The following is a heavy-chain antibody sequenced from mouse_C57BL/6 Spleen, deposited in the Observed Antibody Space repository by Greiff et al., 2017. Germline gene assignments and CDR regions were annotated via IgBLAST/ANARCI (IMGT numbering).Heavy chain of an antibody. CDR2: IHPNSGST. J-gene: IGHJ4*01. CDR1: GYTFTSYW. CDR3: ARPHYYGSSDDYAMDY. Sequence: VQLQQPGAELVKPGASVKLSCKASGYTFTSYWMHWVKQRPGQGLEWIGMIHPNSGSTNYNEKFKSKATLTVDKSSSTAYMQLSSLTSEDSAVYYCARPHYYGSSDDYAMDYWGQGTSVTVSS. V-gene: IGHV1-64*01. D-gene: IGHD1-1*01.